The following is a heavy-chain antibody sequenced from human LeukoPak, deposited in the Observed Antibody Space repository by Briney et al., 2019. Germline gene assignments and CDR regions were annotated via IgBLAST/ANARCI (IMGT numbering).Heavy chain of an antibody. CDR1: GGSISSGSYY. V-gene: IGHV4-31*03. CDR2: IYYSGST. D-gene: IGHD1-7*01. Sequence: PSQTLSLTCTVSGGSISSGSYYWSWIRQHPGKGLEWIGYIYYSGSTYYNPSLKSRVTISVDTSKNQFSLKLSSVTAADTAVYYCARDRTTSLTYYYYYGMDVWGQGTTVTVSS. J-gene: IGHJ6*02. CDR3: ARDRTTSLTYYYYYGMDV.